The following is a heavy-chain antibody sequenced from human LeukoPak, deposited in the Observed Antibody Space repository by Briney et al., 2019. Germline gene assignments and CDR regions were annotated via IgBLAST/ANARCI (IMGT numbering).Heavy chain of an antibody. CDR3: ARRASSWQLLPRSFDI. V-gene: IGHV4-59*01. CDR2: IYYSGST. D-gene: IGHD6-13*01. J-gene: IGHJ3*02. CDR1: GGSISSYY. Sequence: SETLSLTCTVSGGSISSYYWSWIPQPPGKGREGIGYIYYSGSTNYNPSLKSRVTISVDTSKNQFSLKLSSVTAADTAVYYCARRASSWQLLPRSFDIWGQGTMVTVSS.